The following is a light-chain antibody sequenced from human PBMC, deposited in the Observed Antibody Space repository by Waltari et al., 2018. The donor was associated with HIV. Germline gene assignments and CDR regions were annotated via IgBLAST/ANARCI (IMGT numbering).Light chain of an antibody. J-gene: IGLJ3*02. CDR1: DSDFGLDNF. Sequence: SAVTQPASVSGLPGQSITISCTGDDSDFGLDNFVSWYQQHPDKLPRLIVYDVASRAAGMSGRFSGAKSGQTASLNISGLRAEDEAHYYCASFTGDNTLLFGGGTKVTVL. CDR3: ASFTGDNTLL. CDR2: DVA. V-gene: IGLV2-14*03.